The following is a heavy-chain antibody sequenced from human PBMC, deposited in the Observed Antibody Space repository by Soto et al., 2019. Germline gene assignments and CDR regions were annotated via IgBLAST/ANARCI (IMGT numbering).Heavy chain of an antibody. J-gene: IGHJ6*02. D-gene: IGHD1-1*01. CDR2: INAGNGNT. CDR3: AREREQPRYYYGMDV. CDR1: GYTLTSYA. Sequence: ASVKVSCKASGYTLTSYAVHWVRQAPGQRLEWMGWINAGNGNTKYSQKFQGRVTITRDTSASTAYMELSSLRSEDTAVYYCAREREQPRYYYGMDVWGQGTTVTVSS. V-gene: IGHV1-3*01.